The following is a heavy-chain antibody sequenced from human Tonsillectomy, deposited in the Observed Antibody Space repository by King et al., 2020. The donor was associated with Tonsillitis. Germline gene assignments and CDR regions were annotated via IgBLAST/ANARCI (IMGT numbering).Heavy chain of an antibody. CDR2: IWYDGSNK. J-gene: IGHJ4*02. Sequence: VQLVESGGGVVQPGRSLRLSFAASGFTFSSYGLHWVRQAPGKGLEWVAFIWYDGSNKYYADSVKGRFTISRDNSKNTLYLQMNSLRAEDTAVYYCAREYMTTVTKFDYWGQGTLVTVSS. D-gene: IGHD4-17*01. V-gene: IGHV3-33*08. CDR3: AREYMTTVTKFDY. CDR1: GFTFSSYG.